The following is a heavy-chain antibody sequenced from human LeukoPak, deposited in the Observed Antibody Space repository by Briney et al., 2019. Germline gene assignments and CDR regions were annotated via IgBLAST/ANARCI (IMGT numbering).Heavy chain of an antibody. D-gene: IGHD3-22*01. CDR1: GYTFTGYY. Sequence: ASVKVSCKASGYTFTGYYMHWVRQAPGQGLEWMGRINPNSGGTNYAQKFQGRVTMTRDTSISTAYMELSRLRSDDTAVYYCARGTRYYYDSSGQDFDYWGQGTLVTVSS. J-gene: IGHJ4*02. CDR3: ARGTRYYYDSSGQDFDY. CDR2: INPNSGGT. V-gene: IGHV1-2*06.